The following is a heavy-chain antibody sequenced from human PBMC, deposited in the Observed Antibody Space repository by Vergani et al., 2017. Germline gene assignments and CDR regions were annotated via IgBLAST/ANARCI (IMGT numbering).Heavy chain of an antibody. J-gene: IGHJ4*02. V-gene: IGHV1-2*02. CDR1: GYTFTGYY. CDR2: INPNSGGT. D-gene: IGHD5-18*01. CDR3: ARGRSYGPGAY. Sequence: QVQLVQSGAEVKKPGASVKVSCKASGYTFTGYYMHWVRQAPGQGLEWMGWINPNSGGTNYAQKLQGRVTMTRDTSISTAYMELSRLRSDDTAVYYCARGRSYGPGAYWGQGTLVTVSS.